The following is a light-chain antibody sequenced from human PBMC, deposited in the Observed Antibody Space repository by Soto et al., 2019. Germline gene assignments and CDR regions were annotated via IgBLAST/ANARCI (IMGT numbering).Light chain of an antibody. Sequence: QSVLTQPASVSGSPGQSITISCTGTSSDVGGYNYVSWYQQHPGIAPKLLIYGVTNRPSGVSTRFSGSKSGNTASLTISGLQAEDEADYRFSSYTSASTLLYLFGTGTKLTVL. CDR3: SSYTSASTLLYL. CDR1: SSDVGGYNY. V-gene: IGLV2-14*01. CDR2: GVT. J-gene: IGLJ1*01.